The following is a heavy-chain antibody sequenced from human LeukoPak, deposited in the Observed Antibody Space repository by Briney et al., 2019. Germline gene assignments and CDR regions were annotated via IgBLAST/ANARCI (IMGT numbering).Heavy chain of an antibody. D-gene: IGHD1-26*01. Sequence: SQTLSLTCTVSGGSISSGDYYWSWIRQPPGKGLEWIGYIYYSGSTYYNPSLKSRVTISVDTSKNQFSLKLSSVTAADTAVYYCARDQGSYSLGIWFDPWGQGTLVTVSS. CDR3: ARDQGSYSLGIWFDP. J-gene: IGHJ5*02. CDR1: GGSISSGDYY. CDR2: IYYSGST. V-gene: IGHV4-30-4*01.